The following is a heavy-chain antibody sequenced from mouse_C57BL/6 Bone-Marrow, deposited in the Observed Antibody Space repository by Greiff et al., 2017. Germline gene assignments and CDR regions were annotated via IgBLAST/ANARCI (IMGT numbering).Heavy chain of an antibody. Sequence: VQLQQSGPGILQPSQTLSLTCSFSGFSLSTFGMGVGWIRQPSGKGLEWLAHIWWDDDKYYNPALKSRLTISKDTSKNQVFLKIANVDTADTATYYCARILTVVATYYAMDYWGQGTSVTVSS. CDR3: ARILTVVATYYAMDY. D-gene: IGHD1-1*01. V-gene: IGHV8-8*01. CDR1: GFSLSTFGMG. CDR2: IWWDDDK. J-gene: IGHJ4*01.